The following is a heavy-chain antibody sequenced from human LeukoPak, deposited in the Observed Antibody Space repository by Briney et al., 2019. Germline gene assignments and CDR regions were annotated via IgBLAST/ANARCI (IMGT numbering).Heavy chain of an antibody. Sequence: GGSLRLSCAASGFTVSSNYMSWVRQAPGKGLEWVSVIYSGGTTYYADSVKGRFTISRGNSKNTLHLQMNSLRAEDTAVYYCARDQYSYAHAAHWGQGTLVTVSS. J-gene: IGHJ4*02. CDR2: IYSGGTT. CDR3: ARDQYSYAHAAH. CDR1: GFTVSSNY. V-gene: IGHV3-66*01. D-gene: IGHD5-18*01.